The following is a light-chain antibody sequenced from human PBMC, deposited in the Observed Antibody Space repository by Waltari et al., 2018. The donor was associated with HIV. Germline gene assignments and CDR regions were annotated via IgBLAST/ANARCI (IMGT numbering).Light chain of an antibody. J-gene: IGKJ4*01. CDR1: QSIGIY. CDR3: QQRSGWPHLT. CDR2: DSS. V-gene: IGKV3-11*01. Sequence: EIVLTQSPATLSLSPGESTTLSCRASQSIGIYLAWYQHKPGHPPRLLVYDSSVRATGIPARFSGSGFGTYFTLTISSLETEDFALYYCQQRSGWPHLTFGGGTKVEIK.